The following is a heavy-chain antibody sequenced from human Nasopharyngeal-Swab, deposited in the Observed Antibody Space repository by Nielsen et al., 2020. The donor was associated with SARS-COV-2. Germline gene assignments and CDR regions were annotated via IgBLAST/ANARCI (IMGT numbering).Heavy chain of an antibody. D-gene: IGHD1-26*01. Sequence: GGSLRLSCAASGFTFNDYAMHWVRQAPGTGLEWVSLISGDGSSTYYADSVKGRFTISRDNSKNSLYLQMNSLRTVDTALYYCAKDLGATTGYYYGMDVWGQGTTVTVSS. CDR1: GFTFNDYA. CDR3: AKDLGATTGYYYGMDV. J-gene: IGHJ6*02. V-gene: IGHV3-43*02. CDR2: ISGDGSST.